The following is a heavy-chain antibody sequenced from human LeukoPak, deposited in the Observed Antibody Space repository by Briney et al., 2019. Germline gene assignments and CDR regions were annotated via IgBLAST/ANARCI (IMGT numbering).Heavy chain of an antibody. Sequence: GGSLRLSCAASGFTFNSYGISWVRQAPGKGLEWVSSISSSSSYIYYADSVKGRFTISRDNAKNSLYLQMNSLRAEDTAVYYCAREYDYGDHGGYWGQGTLVTVSS. CDR3: AREYDYGDHGGY. CDR1: GFTFNSYG. D-gene: IGHD4-17*01. V-gene: IGHV3-21*01. J-gene: IGHJ4*02. CDR2: ISSSSSYI.